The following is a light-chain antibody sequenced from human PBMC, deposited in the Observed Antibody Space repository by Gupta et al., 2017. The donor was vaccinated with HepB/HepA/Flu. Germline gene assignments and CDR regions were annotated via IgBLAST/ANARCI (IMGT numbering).Light chain of an antibody. V-gene: IGKV1-12*01. J-gene: IGKJ2*01. CDR2: DAS. CDR3: QEANSFPPYT. Sequence: DIQMTQSPSSVSASVGDRVTITCRASQAINSWLAWYQQKPGKAPKVLIYDASSLQSVVPSRFSGSGSGTDFTLTISSLQPEDFATYYCQEANSFPPYTFGQGTKVEI. CDR1: QAINSW.